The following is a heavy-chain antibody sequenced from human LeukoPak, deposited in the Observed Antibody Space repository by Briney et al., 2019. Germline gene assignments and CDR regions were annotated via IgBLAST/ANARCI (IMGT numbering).Heavy chain of an antibody. J-gene: IGHJ5*02. V-gene: IGHV3-74*01. CDR2: LSPDGSST. CDR1: GFTFSSYW. D-gene: IGHD6-13*01. CDR3: TRMGREAPGLPDL. Sequence: PGGSLRLSCAASGFTFSSYWIQWVRQAPGKGLVWVSRLSPDGSSTTSADSVKGRFTVSRDNAKNTLYLQIGSLRADDTAVYYCTRMGREAPGLPDLWGQRTLVTVSS.